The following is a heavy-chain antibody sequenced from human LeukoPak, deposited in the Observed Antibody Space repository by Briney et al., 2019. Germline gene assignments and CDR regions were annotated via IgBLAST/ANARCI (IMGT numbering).Heavy chain of an antibody. Sequence: ASVKVSCKASGYTFTDNYMHWVRQAPGQGLEWMGWINPNSGGTNYAQKFQGRVTMTRDTSISTAYMELSRLRSDDTAVYYCARDMEGDIVATIPQYYFDYWGQGTLVTVSS. D-gene: IGHD5-12*01. J-gene: IGHJ4*02. V-gene: IGHV1-2*02. CDR1: GYTFTDNY. CDR2: INPNSGGT. CDR3: ARDMEGDIVATIPQYYFDY.